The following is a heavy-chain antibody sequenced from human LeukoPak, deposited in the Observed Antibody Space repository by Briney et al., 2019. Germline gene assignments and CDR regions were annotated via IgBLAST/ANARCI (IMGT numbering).Heavy chain of an antibody. V-gene: IGHV3-23*01. J-gene: IGHJ4*02. CDR1: GFTFSSYA. CDR3: AKSIATTREVSN. CDR2: ISGSGGIR. D-gene: IGHD6-6*01. Sequence: PGGSLRLSCAASGFTFSSYAMSWVRQGPGKGLEWFSEISGSGGIRYYADSVKGRFTLSRDNSKNTVYLQMNSLRVEDTAVYYCAKSIATTREVSNWGQGTLVTVSS.